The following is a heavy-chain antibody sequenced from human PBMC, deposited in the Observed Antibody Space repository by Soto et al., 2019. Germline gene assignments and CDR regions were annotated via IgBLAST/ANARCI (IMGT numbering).Heavy chain of an antibody. CDR3: ARALYCDFWSGRMNDYYGMDV. J-gene: IGHJ6*02. V-gene: IGHV1-18*04. CDR2: ISAYNGNT. CDR1: GYTFTSYG. D-gene: IGHD3-3*01. Sequence: ASVKVSCKASGYTFTSYGISWVRQAPGQGLEWMGWISAYNGNTNYAQKLQGRVTMTTDTSTSTAYMELRSLRSDDTAVYYCARALYCDFWSGRMNDYYGMDVWGQGTTVTVSS.